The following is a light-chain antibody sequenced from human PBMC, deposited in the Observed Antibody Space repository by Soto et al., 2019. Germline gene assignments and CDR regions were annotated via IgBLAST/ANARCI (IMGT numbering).Light chain of an antibody. CDR1: SSNIGSNS. J-gene: IGLJ3*02. V-gene: IGLV1-44*01. CDR3: ATWDDTLNGRV. CDR2: SDN. Sequence: QSVLTQPPSASGTPGQRVTISCSGSSSNIGSNSVNWYHQVAGTAPKLLIHSDNQRPSGVPDRFSGSKSGTSASLAISGLQSGDEADYYCATWDDTLNGRVFGGGNKLTVL.